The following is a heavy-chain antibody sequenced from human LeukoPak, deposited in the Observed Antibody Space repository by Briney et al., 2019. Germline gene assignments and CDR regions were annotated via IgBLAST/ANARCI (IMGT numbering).Heavy chain of an antibody. Sequence: PGGSLRLSCTASGFTFSSYSMNWVRQAPGKGLEWVSSISSSSNYIYYADSMKGRFTISRDNAKSSLYLQMNSLRAEVTAVYYCAREGIAGYYFDYWGQGTLITVSS. J-gene: IGHJ4*02. CDR1: GFTFSSYS. CDR3: AREGIAGYYFDY. V-gene: IGHV3-21*01. D-gene: IGHD6-13*01. CDR2: ISSSSNYI.